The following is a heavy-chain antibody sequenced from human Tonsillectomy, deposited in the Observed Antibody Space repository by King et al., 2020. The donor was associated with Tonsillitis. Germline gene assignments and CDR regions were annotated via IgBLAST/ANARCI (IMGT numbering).Heavy chain of an antibody. J-gene: IGHJ4*02. D-gene: IGHD6-19*01. V-gene: IGHV1-18*04. CDR1: GYTFINYG. CDR2: ISAYKGNT. CDR3: ARGTGIEVPGLLDY. Sequence: QLVQSGAEVRKPGASVKVSCKASGYTFINYGISWVRQAPGQGLEWMGWISAYKGNTNYTQKFQGRVSMTTDTSTTTAYMDLRSLRSDDTAVYYCARGTGIEVPGLLDYWGQGTLVIVSS.